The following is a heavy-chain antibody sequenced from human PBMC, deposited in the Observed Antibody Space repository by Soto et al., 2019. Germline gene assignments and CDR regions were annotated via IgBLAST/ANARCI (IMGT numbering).Heavy chain of an antibody. V-gene: IGHV1-2*04. CDR2: INPNSGGT. CDR3: ARERYSSSRWFDP. Sequence: ASVKVSCKASGYTFTGYYMHWVRQAPGQGLEWMGWINPNSGGTNYAQKFQGWVTMTRDTSISTAYMELSRLRSDDTAVYYCARERYSSSRWFDPWGQGTLVTVSS. CDR1: GYTFTGYY. J-gene: IGHJ5*02. D-gene: IGHD6-6*01.